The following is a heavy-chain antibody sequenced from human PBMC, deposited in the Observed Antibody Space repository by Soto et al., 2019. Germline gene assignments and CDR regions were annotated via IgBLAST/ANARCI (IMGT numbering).Heavy chain of an antibody. Sequence: SETLSLTCTVSGGSISSYYWSWIRQPPGKGLEWIGYIYYSGSTNYNPSLKSRVTISVDTSKNQFSLKLSSVTAVDTAVYYCASVYYGFWSGYPDVWGKGTTVTVSS. CDR3: ASVYYGFWSGYPDV. V-gene: IGHV4-59*08. CDR1: GGSISSYY. D-gene: IGHD3-3*01. CDR2: IYYSGST. J-gene: IGHJ6*04.